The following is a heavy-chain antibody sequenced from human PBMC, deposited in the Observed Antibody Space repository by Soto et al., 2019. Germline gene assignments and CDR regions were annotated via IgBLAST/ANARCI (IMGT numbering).Heavy chain of an antibody. CDR3: AKDRPVGSYYGHLGY. D-gene: IGHD3-16*01. V-gene: IGHV3-23*01. CDR2: ISGTGGST. Sequence: GGSLRLSCVASGFTFSSYAMTWVRQAPGKGLEWVSFISGTGGSTYYAGPVKGRFTVSRDNSKNTVYLQMNSLGAEDTAVYYCAKDRPVGSYYGHLGYWGQGTLVTVSS. J-gene: IGHJ4*02. CDR1: GFTFSSYA.